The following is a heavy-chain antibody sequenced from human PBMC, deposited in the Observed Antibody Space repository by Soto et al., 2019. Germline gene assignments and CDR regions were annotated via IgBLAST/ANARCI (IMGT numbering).Heavy chain of an antibody. CDR2: LYNDERT. CDR1: GDSVSSHY. CDR3: SGEPLAHSYCDF. Sequence: QIQLQESGPGLVTPSQNLSLTCTVSGDSVSSHYWCQLRQPAGKGLEWLGRLYNDERTNSHPSRKGRFTMSLDTSKKQFSLKLTSVTAADSAVYFCSGEPLAHSYCDFCGQGLLVTVSS. V-gene: IGHV4-4*07. J-gene: IGHJ4*02.